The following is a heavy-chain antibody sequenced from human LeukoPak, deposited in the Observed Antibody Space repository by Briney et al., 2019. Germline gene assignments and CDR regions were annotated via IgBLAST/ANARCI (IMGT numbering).Heavy chain of an antibody. D-gene: IGHD2-8*01. V-gene: IGHV1-18*01. CDR3: ARDRYCTNGVCYDVNWFDP. CDR1: GYTFTSYG. Sequence: ASVKVSCTASGYTFTSYGISWVRQAPGQGLEWMGWISAYNGNTNYAQKLQGRVTMTTDTSTSTAYMELRSLRSDDTAVYYCARDRYCTNGVCYDVNWFDPWGQGTLVTVSS. J-gene: IGHJ5*02. CDR2: ISAYNGNT.